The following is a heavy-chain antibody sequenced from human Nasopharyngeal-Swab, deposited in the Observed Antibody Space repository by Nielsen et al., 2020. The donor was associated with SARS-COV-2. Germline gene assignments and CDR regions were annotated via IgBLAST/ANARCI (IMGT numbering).Heavy chain of an antibody. Sequence: SETLSLTCAVYGGSFTDYYWTWIRQPPGKGLAWIGEINHRGSTNYNPSLKRRVTISADTSKNQFSLNLTSVTAADTAVYSCARGLVDVNMMLVVIGFSYWLDSWGQGTLVTVSS. D-gene: IGHD3-22*01. V-gene: IGHV4-34*01. J-gene: IGHJ5*01. CDR1: GGSFTDYY. CDR3: ARGLVDVNMMLVVIGFSYWLDS. CDR2: INHRGST.